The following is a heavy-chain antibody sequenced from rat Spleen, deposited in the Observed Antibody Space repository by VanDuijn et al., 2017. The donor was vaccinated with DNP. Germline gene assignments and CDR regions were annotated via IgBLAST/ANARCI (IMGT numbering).Heavy chain of an antibody. J-gene: IGHJ3*01. Sequence: EVQLVESGGGVVQPGRSLKLSCVASELSFSDYNMAWVRQAPEKGLEWVATSFYDGGRTSYRDSVQGRFTISRDNARATLYLQMDSLRVEDTATYYCTTQVLITRAPKWSAYWGQGTLVTVSS. V-gene: IGHV5S10*01. CDR3: TTQVLITRAPKWSAY. D-gene: IGHD1-12*02. CDR1: ELSFSDYN. CDR2: SFYDGGRT.